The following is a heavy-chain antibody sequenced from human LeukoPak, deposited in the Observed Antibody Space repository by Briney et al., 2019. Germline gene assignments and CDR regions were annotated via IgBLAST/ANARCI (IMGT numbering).Heavy chain of an antibody. CDR3: ARQMRTVGAPIFDY. Sequence: SETLSLTCTVSGGSISSYYWSWIRQPPGKGLEWIGYIYYSGSTNYSPSLKSRVTISVDTSKNQFSLKLSSVTAADTAVYYCARQMRTVGAPIFDYWGQGTLVTVSS. CDR1: GGSISSYY. D-gene: IGHD1-26*01. J-gene: IGHJ4*02. V-gene: IGHV4-59*08. CDR2: IYYSGST.